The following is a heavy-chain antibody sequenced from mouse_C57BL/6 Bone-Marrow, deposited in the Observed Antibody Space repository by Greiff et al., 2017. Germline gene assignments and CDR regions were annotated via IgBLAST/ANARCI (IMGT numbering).Heavy chain of an antibody. Sequence: VQLQQSGAELVRPGASVKLSCTASGFNIKDDYMPWVKQRPEQGLEWIGWIDPENGDTEYASKFQGKATITADTSSNTAYLQLSSLTSEDTAVYYCTTYYYASYYFDYWGQGTTLTVSS. V-gene: IGHV14-4*01. CDR3: TTYYYASYYFDY. CDR2: IDPENGDT. CDR1: GFNIKDDY. J-gene: IGHJ2*01. D-gene: IGHD1-1*01.